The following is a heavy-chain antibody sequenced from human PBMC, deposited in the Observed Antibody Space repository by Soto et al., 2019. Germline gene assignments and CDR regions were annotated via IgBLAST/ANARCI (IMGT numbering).Heavy chain of an antibody. J-gene: IGHJ6*02. Sequence: ASVKVSCKASGYTFTSYGISWVRQAPGQGLEWMGWISDYDGNTNYALKLQGRVTMTTDTSTSTAYMELRSLRSDDTAVYYCARIPDHYRSRYYQHGMDVWGQGTTGTVSS. CDR2: ISDYDGNT. CDR3: ARIPDHYRSRYYQHGMDV. V-gene: IGHV1-18*01. D-gene: IGHD6-13*01. CDR1: GYTFTSYG.